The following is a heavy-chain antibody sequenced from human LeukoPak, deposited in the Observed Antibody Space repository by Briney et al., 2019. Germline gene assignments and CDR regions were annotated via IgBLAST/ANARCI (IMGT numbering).Heavy chain of an antibody. CDR2: ISSSGSTT. CDR1: GFTFSDYY. Sequence: PGGSLRLSCAASGFTFSDYYMSWIRQAPGKGLEWVSYISSSGSTTYYADSVKGRFTISRDNAKNLLYLQMNSLRAEDTAVYYCARDFPSYYYDSSGYYDAFDIWGQGTMVTVSS. J-gene: IGHJ3*02. V-gene: IGHV3-11*04. D-gene: IGHD3-22*01. CDR3: ARDFPSYYYDSSGYYDAFDI.